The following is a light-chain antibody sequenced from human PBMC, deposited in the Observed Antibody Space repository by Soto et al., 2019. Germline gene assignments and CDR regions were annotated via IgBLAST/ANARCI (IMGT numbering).Light chain of an antibody. CDR3: GAEHGSGSNFVYV. J-gene: IGLJ1*01. CDR2: VGTGGIVG. CDR1: SGYSNYK. Sequence: QSVLTQPPSASASLGASVTLTCTLSSGYSNYKVDWYQQRPGKGPRFVMRVGTGGIVGSKGEGIPDRFSVLGSGLNRYLTIKNIQEEDESDYHCGAEHGSGSNFVYVFGTGTKLTVL. V-gene: IGLV9-49*01.